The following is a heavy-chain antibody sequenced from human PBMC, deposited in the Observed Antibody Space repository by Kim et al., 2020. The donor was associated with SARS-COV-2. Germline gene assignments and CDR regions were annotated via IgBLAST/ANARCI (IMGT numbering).Heavy chain of an antibody. V-gene: IGHV3-21*01. CDR2: ISSSSSYI. CDR3: ARDLEDIVVVPAAYYYGMDV. Sequence: GGSLRLSCAASGFTFSSYSMNWVRQAPGKGLEWVSSISSSSSYIYYADSVKGRFTISRDNAKNSLYLQMNSLRAEDTAVYYCARDLEDIVVVPAAYYYGMDVWGQGTTVTVSS. CDR1: GFTFSSYS. J-gene: IGHJ6*02. D-gene: IGHD2-2*01.